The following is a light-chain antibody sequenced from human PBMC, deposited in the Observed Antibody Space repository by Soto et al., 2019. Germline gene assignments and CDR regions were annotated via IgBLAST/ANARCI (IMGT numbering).Light chain of an antibody. CDR1: QSISTL. V-gene: IGKV1-5*01. CDR2: DAS. CDR3: QQYNSYSWT. Sequence: DIQMTHSPSTLSASVGDIVTITCRASQSISTLLAWYQQKPGKAPELLISDASSLESGVPSRFSGSGSGTEFTLTISSLQPDDFATYYCQQYNSYSWTFGQGTKVDIK. J-gene: IGKJ1*01.